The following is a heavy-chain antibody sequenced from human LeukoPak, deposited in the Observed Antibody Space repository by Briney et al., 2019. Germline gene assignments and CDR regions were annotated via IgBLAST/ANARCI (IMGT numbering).Heavy chain of an antibody. CDR3: ARSSLERHYSFDF. Sequence: GGSLRLSCAASGFTFSSYSMNWVRQAPGKGLEWVSSISSSSSYIYYADSVKGRFTISRDNAKNSLFLEMNSLRVDDTAMYFCARSSLERHYSFDFWGRGTLVTVSS. CDR1: GFTFSSYS. J-gene: IGHJ4*02. D-gene: IGHD1-1*01. CDR2: ISSSSSYI. V-gene: IGHV3-21*01.